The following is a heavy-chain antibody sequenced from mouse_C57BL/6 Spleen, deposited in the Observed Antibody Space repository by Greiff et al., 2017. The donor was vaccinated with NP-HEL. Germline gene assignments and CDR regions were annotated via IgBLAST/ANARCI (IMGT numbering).Heavy chain of an antibody. CDR3: ARGAGGYPAGFAY. D-gene: IGHD2-2*01. CDR2: IYPGDGDT. V-gene: IGHV1-80*01. Sequence: QVQLQQSGAELVKPGASVKISCKASGYAFSSYWMNWVKQRPGKGLEWIGQIYPGDGDTNYNGKFKGKATLTADKSSSTAYMQLSSLTSEDSAVYFCARGAGGYPAGFAYWGQGTLVTVSA. CDR1: GYAFSSYW. J-gene: IGHJ3*01.